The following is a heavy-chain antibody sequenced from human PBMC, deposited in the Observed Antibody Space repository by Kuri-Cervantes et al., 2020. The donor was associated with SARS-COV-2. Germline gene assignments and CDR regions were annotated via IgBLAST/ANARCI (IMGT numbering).Heavy chain of an antibody. CDR2: IKHSGST. Sequence: SETLSLTCTVSGGSISSGGYYWSWVRQPPGTGLEWIGDIKHSGSTNCNPSLKSRVTISVDTSKNQLSLKLTSVTAADTAVYYCARGVPGFWGPGTLVTVSS. CDR1: GGSISSGGYY. J-gene: IGHJ4*02. V-gene: IGHV4-61*08. CDR3: ARGVPGF. D-gene: IGHD5/OR15-5a*01.